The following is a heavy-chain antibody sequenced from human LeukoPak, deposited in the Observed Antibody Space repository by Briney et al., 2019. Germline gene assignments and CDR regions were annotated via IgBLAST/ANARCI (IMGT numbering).Heavy chain of an antibody. V-gene: IGHV1-18*01. CDR1: GYTFTSYG. D-gene: IGHD1-14*01. Sequence: GASVKVSCKASGYTFTSYGISWVRQAPGQGLEWMGWISAYNGNTNYAQKLQGRVTMTTDTFTSTAYMELRSLRSDDTAVYYCARAEPMGPQSPYVMDVWGQGTTVTVSS. CDR3: ARAEPMGPQSPYVMDV. CDR2: ISAYNGNT. J-gene: IGHJ6*02.